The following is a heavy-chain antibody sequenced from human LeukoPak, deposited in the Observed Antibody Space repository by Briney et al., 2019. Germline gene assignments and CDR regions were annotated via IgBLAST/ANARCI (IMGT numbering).Heavy chain of an antibody. J-gene: IGHJ4*02. D-gene: IGHD3-10*01. Sequence: GGSLRLSCAASGFTLSSYAMSWVRQAPGKGLEWVSAISGSGGSTYYADSVKGRFTISRDNSKNTLYLQMNSLRAEDAAVYYCAKNMRNLKRELLWFGELSFDYWGQGTLVTVSS. V-gene: IGHV3-23*01. CDR2: ISGSGGST. CDR1: GFTLSSYA. CDR3: AKNMRNLKRELLWFGELSFDY.